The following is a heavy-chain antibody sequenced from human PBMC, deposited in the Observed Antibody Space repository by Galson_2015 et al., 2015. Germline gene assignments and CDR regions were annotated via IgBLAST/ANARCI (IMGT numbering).Heavy chain of an antibody. J-gene: IGHJ4*02. CDR1: GFTFSIFD. CDR2: ISSDGSNK. Sequence: SLRLSCAASGFTFSIFDMYWVRQAPGKGLEWVALISSDGSNKFYGDSVKGRFTISRDNSKNTLYLQVNSLRVEDTALYYCARDSNHAPDYWGQGTLVTVSS. CDR3: ARDSNHAPDY. V-gene: IGHV3-33*01. D-gene: IGHD1-14*01.